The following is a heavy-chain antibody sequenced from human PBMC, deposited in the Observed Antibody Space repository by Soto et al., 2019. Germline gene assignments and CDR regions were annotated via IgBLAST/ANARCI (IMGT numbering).Heavy chain of an antibody. D-gene: IGHD5-12*01. CDR1: GGSIRSDGYY. J-gene: IGHJ6*02. CDR2: IYYSETT. V-gene: IGHV4-31*03. Sequence: SETLSLTCTVSGGSIRSDGYYWARIRPCQGKDREWNGHIYYSETTYYSPSLNSRLTKCVVTSTVDSSLRQSSVTAAATAMYFCAGDRFMGTSGTARWYNGLDVWGQGIMVTVSS. CDR3: AGDRFMGTSGTARWYNGLDV.